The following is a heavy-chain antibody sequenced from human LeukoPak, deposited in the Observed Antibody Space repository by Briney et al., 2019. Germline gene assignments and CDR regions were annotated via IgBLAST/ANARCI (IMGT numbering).Heavy chain of an antibody. Sequence: SETLSLTCTVTGGSISSYYWSWIRQPPGKGLEWIGYMYYSGSTNYNPSLKSRVTISVDTSKNQLSLKLSSVTAADTAVYYCARASLERVVVPAGGYYYYYMDVWGKGTTLTVSS. J-gene: IGHJ6*03. CDR2: MYYSGST. CDR1: GGSISSYY. V-gene: IGHV4-59*01. CDR3: ARASLERVVVPAGGYYYYYMDV. D-gene: IGHD2-2*01.